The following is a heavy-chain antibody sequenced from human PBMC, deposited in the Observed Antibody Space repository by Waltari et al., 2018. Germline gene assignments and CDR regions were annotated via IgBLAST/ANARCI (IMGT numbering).Heavy chain of an antibody. CDR3: ARGGEEDIVGDSPFDY. J-gene: IGHJ4*02. CDR1: GGSFSGSY. D-gene: IGHD1-26*01. V-gene: IGHV4-34*01. Sequence: QVQLPQWGAGLLKPSETLSLTCAVYGGSFSGSYWTWIRPPPGKGLEWIMEINHSGSTNYNPSHKRRVTISVDTSKNPFSLKLSSVTAADTAVYYCARGGEEDIVGDSPFDYWGQGTLVTVSS. CDR2: INHSGST.